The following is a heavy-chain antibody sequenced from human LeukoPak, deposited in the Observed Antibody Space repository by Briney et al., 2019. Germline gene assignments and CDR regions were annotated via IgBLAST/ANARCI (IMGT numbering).Heavy chain of an antibody. CDR1: GYTFTSYG. CDR2: ISSYNSDT. D-gene: IGHD2-2*01. V-gene: IGHV1-18*01. J-gene: IGHJ6*02. Sequence: GASVKVSCKASGYTFTSYGISWVRQAPGQGLEWMGWISSYNSDTNYAQKLQGRVTMTTDTSTSTVYMELRSLRSDDTAVYYCARGGVIVVVPAAHTRYYYGMEVWGQGTTVTVSS. CDR3: ARGGVIVVVPAAHTRYYYGMEV.